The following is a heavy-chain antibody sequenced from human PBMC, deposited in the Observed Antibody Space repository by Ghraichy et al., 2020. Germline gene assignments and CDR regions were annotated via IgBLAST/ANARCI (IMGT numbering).Heavy chain of an antibody. CDR2: IKNDGTVT. V-gene: IGHV3-74*01. J-gene: IGHJ4*02. D-gene: IGHD3-10*01. CDR1: GFTFSGYW. Sequence: GGSLRLSCAVSGFTFSGYWMHWVRQVPGEGLVWVSSIKNDGTVTRYAESVKGRFTISRDNAKNMVYLQMNSLRADDTAVYYCARDALGGTSDYWGQGTLVIVSS. CDR3: ARDALGGTSDY.